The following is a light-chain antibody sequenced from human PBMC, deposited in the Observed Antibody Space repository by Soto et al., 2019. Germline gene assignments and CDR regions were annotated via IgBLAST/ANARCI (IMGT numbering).Light chain of an antibody. Sequence: DIQLTHSPYFLSASVGGRVTITCRASQGIGSYLAWYQQKPGKAPKLLISGASTLQSGVPSRFSGSGSGTEFTLTISSMKPEDIATYYCQQYSHIITFGHGTRLEIK. CDR1: QGIGSY. CDR3: QQYSHIIT. CDR2: GAS. J-gene: IGKJ5*01. V-gene: IGKV1-9*01.